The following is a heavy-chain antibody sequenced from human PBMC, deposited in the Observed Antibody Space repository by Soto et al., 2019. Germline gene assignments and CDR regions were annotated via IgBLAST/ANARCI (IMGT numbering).Heavy chain of an antibody. CDR3: VRQGIGTQHGLVDV. J-gene: IGHJ6*01. CDR1: SGPSSTHN. D-gene: IGHD3-10*01. CDR2: VYSTGGT. Sequence: QVQLQQSGPGLVKPSETLSLTCSVSSGPSSTHNWGWIRQPPGRGLEWIGYVYSTGGTSYNPSLKSRVTISADTSTNHISLTLSSVTAADTALYYCVRQGIGTQHGLVDVW. V-gene: IGHV4-59*08.